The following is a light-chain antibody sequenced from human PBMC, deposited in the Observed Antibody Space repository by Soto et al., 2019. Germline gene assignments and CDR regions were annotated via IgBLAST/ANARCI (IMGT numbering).Light chain of an antibody. J-gene: IGLJ1*01. CDR2: GGT. Sequence: QSALTQPASVSGSPGQSITISCTGTSSDVGSYNLVSWYQQHPGEAPKLMIYGGTKRPSGVSNRFSGAKSGNTASLTISGLQAEDEADYHCCSYAVISTYYVFGTGTKLTVL. CDR1: SSDVGSYNL. CDR3: CSYAVISTYYV. V-gene: IGLV2-23*01.